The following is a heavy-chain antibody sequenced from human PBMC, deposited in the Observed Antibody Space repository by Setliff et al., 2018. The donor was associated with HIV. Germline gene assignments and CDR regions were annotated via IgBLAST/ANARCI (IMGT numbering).Heavy chain of an antibody. CDR2: VYTSGST. CDR3: ARGGPASPHWFDP. Sequence: SETLSLTCTVSGGSISSYYWSWIRQPAGKGLEWIGRVYTSGSTNYNPSLKSRVTMSVDTSKNQFSLRLRSVTAADTAGYYCARGGPASPHWFDPWGQGTLVTVSS. J-gene: IGHJ5*02. CDR1: GGSISSYY. D-gene: IGHD3-16*01. V-gene: IGHV4-4*07.